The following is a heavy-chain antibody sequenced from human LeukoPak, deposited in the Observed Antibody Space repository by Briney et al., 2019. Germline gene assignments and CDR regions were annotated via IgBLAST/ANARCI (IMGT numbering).Heavy chain of an antibody. CDR3: ATERYSGYDPYYFDY. Sequence: SVKVSCKASGGTFSSYAISWVRLAPGQGLEWMGGIIPIFGTANYAQKFQGRVTMTEDTSTDTAYMELSSLRSEDTAVYYCATERYSGYDPYYFDYWGQGTLVTVSS. CDR2: IIPIFGTA. D-gene: IGHD5-12*01. V-gene: IGHV1-69*06. CDR1: GGTFSSYA. J-gene: IGHJ4*02.